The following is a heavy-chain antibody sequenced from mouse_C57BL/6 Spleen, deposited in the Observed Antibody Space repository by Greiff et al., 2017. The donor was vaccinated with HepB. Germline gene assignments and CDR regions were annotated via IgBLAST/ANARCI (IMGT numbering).Heavy chain of an antibody. CDR1: GYTFTSYW. J-gene: IGHJ2*01. CDR2: INPSNGGT. V-gene: IGHV1-53*01. D-gene: IGHD1-1*01. Sequence: QVHVKQPGTELVKPGASVKLSCKASGYTFTSYWMHWVKQRPGQGLEWIGNINPSNGGTNYNEKFKSKATLTVDKSSSTAYMQPSSLTSEDSAFYYCAREPYYYGSTYYFDYWGQGTTLTVSS. CDR3: AREPYYYGSTYYFDY.